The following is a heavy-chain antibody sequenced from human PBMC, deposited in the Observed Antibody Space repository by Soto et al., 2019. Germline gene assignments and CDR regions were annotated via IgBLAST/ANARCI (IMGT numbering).Heavy chain of an antibody. V-gene: IGHV4-31*01. CDR1: DGSISRGGNS. J-gene: IGHJ3*02. CDR3: ARSNPEIRDAFDI. Sequence: PSETLSLTCTVSDGSISRGGNSWSWVCQHPGKGLEWIGYIYYSGSTYYIPSLMSQLTISVDTSKNQFSLKLSSVTAAGTAVYYCARSNPEIRDAFDIWGQGTMVTGSS. CDR2: IYYSGST. D-gene: IGHD3-3*01.